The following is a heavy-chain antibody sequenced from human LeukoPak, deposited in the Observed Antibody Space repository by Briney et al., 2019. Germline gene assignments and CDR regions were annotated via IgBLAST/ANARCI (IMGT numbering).Heavy chain of an antibody. CDR3: AKDTYYYDSSGYPSPPQAH. J-gene: IGHJ4*02. Sequence: PGGSLRLSCAASGFTFSSYAMSWVRQAPGKGLEWVSAISGSGGSTYYADSVKGRFTISRDNSKNTLYLQMNSLRAEDTAVYYCAKDTYYYDSSGYPSPPQAHWGQGTLVTVSS. D-gene: IGHD3-22*01. CDR1: GFTFSSYA. CDR2: ISGSGGST. V-gene: IGHV3-23*01.